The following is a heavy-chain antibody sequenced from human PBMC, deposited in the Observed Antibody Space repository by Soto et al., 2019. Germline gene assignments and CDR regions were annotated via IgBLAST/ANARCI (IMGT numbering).Heavy chain of an antibody. J-gene: IGHJ4*02. CDR3: ARGSGRFLEWYLFDH. CDR2: ISSSGSTI. V-gene: IGHV3-48*03. Sequence: GGSLRLSCAASGFTFSSYEMNWVRQAPGKGLEWVSYISSSGSTIYYADSVKGRFTISRDNAKNSLYLQMNSLRAEDTAVYYCARGSGRFLEWYLFDHWGQGTLVTVSS. CDR1: GFTFSSYE. D-gene: IGHD3-3*01.